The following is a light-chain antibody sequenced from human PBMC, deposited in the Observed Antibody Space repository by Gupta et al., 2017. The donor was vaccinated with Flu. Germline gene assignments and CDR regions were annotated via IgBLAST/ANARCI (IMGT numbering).Light chain of an antibody. CDR1: QSLLHINGYNY. V-gene: IGKV2-28*01. CDR2: LAS. J-gene: IGKJ1*01. Sequence: VMTQSPLALSVTPGAAASISCRSSQSLLHINGYNYLDWYLQKPGQPPQLLMYLASNRASGVPDRFSGSGSGTIFTLKISRVEAEDVGIYYCMQALQTPPTFGQGTKVEIK. CDR3: MQALQTPPT.